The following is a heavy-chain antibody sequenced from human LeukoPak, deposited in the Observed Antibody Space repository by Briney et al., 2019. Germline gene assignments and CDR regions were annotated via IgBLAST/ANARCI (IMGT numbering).Heavy chain of an antibody. CDR3: ARGGYDILSFYYMDV. J-gene: IGHJ6*03. Sequence: VASVKVSCKVSGGTFSSYAISWVRQAPGQGLEWMGGIIPIYGTINYAQKFQGRVTISAEESTSTAYMELSSLRSEDTAVYFCARGGYDILSFYYMDVWGKGTTVTVSS. CDR1: GGTFSSYA. CDR2: IIPIYGTI. D-gene: IGHD3-9*01. V-gene: IGHV1-69*13.